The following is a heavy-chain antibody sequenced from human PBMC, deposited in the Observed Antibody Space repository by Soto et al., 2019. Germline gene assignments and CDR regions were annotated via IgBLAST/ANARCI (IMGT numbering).Heavy chain of an antibody. J-gene: IGHJ3*02. CDR2: ISYDGSNK. Sequence: QVQLVESGGGVVQPGRSLRLSCAASGFTFSSYGMHWVRQAPGKGLEWVAVISYDGSNKYYADSVKGRFTISRDNSKNTLYLQMKSLRDEDTAVYYCAKELQDYGGNWGYDAFDIWGQGTMVTVSS. D-gene: IGHD4-17*01. V-gene: IGHV3-30*18. CDR3: AKELQDYGGNWGYDAFDI. CDR1: GFTFSSYG.